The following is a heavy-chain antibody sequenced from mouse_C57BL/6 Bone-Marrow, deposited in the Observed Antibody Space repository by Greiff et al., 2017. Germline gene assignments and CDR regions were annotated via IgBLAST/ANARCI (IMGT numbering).Heavy chain of an antibody. CDR3: AREGCYFDY. CDR1: GYTFTSYW. Sequence: QVQLQQPGAELVMPGASVKLSCKASGYTFTSYWMHWVKQRPGQGLEWIGEIDPSDSYTNYNQKFKGKSTLTVDKSSSTAYMQLSSLTSEDSAVYYCAREGCYFDYWGQGTTLTVSS. D-gene: IGHD6-1*01. CDR2: IDPSDSYT. V-gene: IGHV1-69*01. J-gene: IGHJ2*01.